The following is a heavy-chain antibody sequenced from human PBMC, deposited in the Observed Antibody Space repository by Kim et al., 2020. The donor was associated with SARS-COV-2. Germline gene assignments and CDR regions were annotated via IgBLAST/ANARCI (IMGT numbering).Heavy chain of an antibody. CDR3: TTVPHQHYDILTGLGLAYDY. CDR2: IKSKTDGGTT. V-gene: IGHV3-15*01. J-gene: IGHJ4*02. Sequence: GGSLRLSCAASGFTFSNASMSWVRRAPGKGLEWVGRIKSKTDGGTTDYAAPVKGRFTISRDDSKNTLYLQMNSLKTEDTAVYYCTTVPHQHYDILTGLGLAYDYWGQGTLVTVSS. D-gene: IGHD3-9*01. CDR1: GFTFSNAS.